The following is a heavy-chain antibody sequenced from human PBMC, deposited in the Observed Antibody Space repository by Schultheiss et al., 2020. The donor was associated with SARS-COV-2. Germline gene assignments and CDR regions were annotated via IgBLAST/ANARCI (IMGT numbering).Heavy chain of an antibody. D-gene: IGHD5-12*01. CDR1: GFSLSTSGVG. CDR2: IDWDDDK. V-gene: IGHV2-70*01. CDR3: ARIYGYDQPFDY. J-gene: IGHJ4*02. Sequence: SCPTLVKPTQTLTLTCTFSGFSLSTSGVGVGWIRQPPGKALEWLALIDWDDDKYYSTSLKTRLTISKDTSKNQVVLTMTNMDPVDTATYYCARIYGYDQPFDYWGQGTLVTVSS.